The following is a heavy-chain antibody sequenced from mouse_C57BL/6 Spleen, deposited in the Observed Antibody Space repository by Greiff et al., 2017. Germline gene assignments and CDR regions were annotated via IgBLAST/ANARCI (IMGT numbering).Heavy chain of an antibody. D-gene: IGHD3-2*02. J-gene: IGHJ4*01. CDR3: ARWDSSGYRDYAMDY. CDR1: GYTFTSYG. Sequence: QVQLQQSGAELARPGASVKLSCKASGYTFTSYGISWVKQRTGQGLEWIGEIYPRSGNTYYNEKFKGKATLTADKSSSTAYMELRSLTSEDSAVYFCARWDSSGYRDYAMDYWCQGTSVTVSS. CDR2: IYPRSGNT. V-gene: IGHV1-81*01.